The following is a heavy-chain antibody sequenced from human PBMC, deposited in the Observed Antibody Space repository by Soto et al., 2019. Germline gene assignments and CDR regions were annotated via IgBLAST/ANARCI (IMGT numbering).Heavy chain of an antibody. V-gene: IGHV3-23*01. Sequence: PGGPLRRSWTVSGVTISNYAMTWIRQAAGKGLEWVSGLNGSGGSTSSAAAVKGRFAISRENSKNTLYLQMNNLRDGDTAVYYCARGFSAGKGSPPDFWGQGTLVPVSS. CDR2: LNGSGGST. CDR3: ARGFSAGKGSPPDF. D-gene: IGHD3-10*01. CDR1: GVTISNYA. J-gene: IGHJ4*02.